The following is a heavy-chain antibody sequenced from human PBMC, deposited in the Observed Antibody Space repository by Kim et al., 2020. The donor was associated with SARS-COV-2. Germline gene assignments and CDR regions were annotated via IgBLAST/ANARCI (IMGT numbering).Heavy chain of an antibody. V-gene: IGHV3-53*01. CDR1: GFTVSSNY. Sequence: GGSLRLSCAASGFTVSSNYMSWVRQAPGKGLEWVSVIYSGGSTYYADSVKGRFTISRDNSKNTLYLQMNILRAEDTAVYYCARTPSIAAPVDVWGQGTTVTVSS. D-gene: IGHD6-13*01. CDR2: IYSGGST. CDR3: ARTPSIAAPVDV. J-gene: IGHJ6*02.